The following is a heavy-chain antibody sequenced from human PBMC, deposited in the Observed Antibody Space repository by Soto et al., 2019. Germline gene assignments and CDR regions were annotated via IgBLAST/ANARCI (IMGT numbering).Heavy chain of an antibody. V-gene: IGHV4-59*01. Sequence: PSETLSLTCTVSGDSNSSYYWSWIRQSPGKGLEWIGYISYSGSTTYNPSLKSRVTISVDTSKNQFSLKLSSVTAADTALYYCARVSGGATMIQYYYGMDVWGQGTTVT. CDR3: ARVSGGATMIQYYYGMDV. J-gene: IGHJ6*02. CDR1: GDSNSSYY. D-gene: IGHD1-26*01. CDR2: ISYSGST.